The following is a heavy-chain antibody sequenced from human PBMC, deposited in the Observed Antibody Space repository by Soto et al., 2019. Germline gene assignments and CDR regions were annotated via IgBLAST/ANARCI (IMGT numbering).Heavy chain of an antibody. CDR3: AKESTVGSPGDYFDS. CDR1: GFTFSSYD. J-gene: IGHJ4*02. CDR2: IGVYANT. V-gene: IGHV3-23*01. D-gene: IGHD1-26*01. Sequence: QPGGSLRLSCAASGFTFSSYDMNWVRQAPGKGLEWVSAIGVYANTYYADSVKGRFTISRDDSRNTVHLQLNSLRVDDTAVYYCAKESTVGSPGDYFDSWGQGTLVTVSS.